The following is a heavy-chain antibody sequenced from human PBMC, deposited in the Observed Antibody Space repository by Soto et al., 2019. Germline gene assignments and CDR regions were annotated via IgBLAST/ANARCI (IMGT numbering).Heavy chain of an antibody. D-gene: IGHD3-22*01. Sequence: PGGSLRLSCAASGFPFSSYAMHWVRQAPGKGLEWVAVISYDGSNKYYADSVKGRFTISRDNSKNTLYLQMNSLRAEDTAVYYCARDLSYYDSSGYYLGGAFDIWGQGTMVTVSS. V-gene: IGHV3-30-3*01. CDR2: ISYDGSNK. CDR3: ARDLSYYDSSGYYLGGAFDI. J-gene: IGHJ3*02. CDR1: GFPFSSYA.